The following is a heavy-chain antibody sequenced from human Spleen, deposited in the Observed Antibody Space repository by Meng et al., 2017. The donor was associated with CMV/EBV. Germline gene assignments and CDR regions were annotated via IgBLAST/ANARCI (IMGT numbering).Heavy chain of an antibody. D-gene: IGHD3-16*01. V-gene: IGHV3-21*01. Sequence: GESLKISCAASGFTFSSYWMNWVRQAPGKGLEWVSSITSSSDYINYADSVKGRFTISRDNAKSSLYLQMNNLRVEDTAMYYCARRGTVWEWGQGTLVTVSS. J-gene: IGHJ4*02. CDR3: ARRGTVWE. CDR2: ITSSSDYI. CDR1: GFTFSSYW.